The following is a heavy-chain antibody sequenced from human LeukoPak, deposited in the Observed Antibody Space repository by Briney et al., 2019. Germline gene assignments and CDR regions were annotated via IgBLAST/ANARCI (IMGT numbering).Heavy chain of an antibody. D-gene: IGHD3-3*01. Sequence: GGSLRLSCAASGFTFSSYGMHWVRQAPGKGLEWVTYIRYDGVSAYYADSVKGRFTVSRDLSKHTLYLQMNSLRAEDTAVYYCAKDRGVFGVAYSLDYWGQGTLVTVSS. J-gene: IGHJ4*02. CDR2: IRYDGVSA. V-gene: IGHV3-30*02. CDR3: AKDRGVFGVAYSLDY. CDR1: GFTFSSYG.